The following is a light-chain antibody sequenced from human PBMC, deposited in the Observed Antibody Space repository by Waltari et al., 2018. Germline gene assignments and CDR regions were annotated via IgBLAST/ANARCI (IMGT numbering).Light chain of an antibody. J-gene: IGLJ3*02. CDR3: CSFAGSYTWV. CDR1: STYVSDDNS. CDR2: DFT. V-gene: IGLV2-11*01. Sequence: QSALTQPRTVSGSTGQSVTISCTGTSTYVSDDNSVSWYQQYPGKAPKLFIYDFTKRPSGVPDRFSASKSGNTASLTISGLQAEDEADYYCCSFAGSYTWVFGGGTKLTVL.